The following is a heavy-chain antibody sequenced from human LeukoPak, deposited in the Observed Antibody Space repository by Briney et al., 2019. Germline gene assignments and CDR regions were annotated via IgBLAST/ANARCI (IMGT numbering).Heavy chain of an antibody. V-gene: IGHV1-18*01. D-gene: IGHD3-9*01. Sequence: ASVKVSCKASGYTFTSYGISWVRQAPGQGLEWMGWISAYNGNTNYAQKLQGRVTMTTDTSTSTAYMELRSLRSDDTAVYYCARAALSDWLLDYYFDYWGQGTLVTVSS. CDR1: GYTFTSYG. J-gene: IGHJ4*02. CDR2: ISAYNGNT. CDR3: ARAALSDWLLDYYFDY.